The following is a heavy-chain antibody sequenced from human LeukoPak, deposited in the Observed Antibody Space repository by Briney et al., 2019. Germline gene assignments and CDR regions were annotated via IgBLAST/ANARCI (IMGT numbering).Heavy chain of an antibody. V-gene: IGHV3-23*01. CDR1: GFSLSRYA. CDR3: AKCRGSSWSDYFYY. J-gene: IGHJ4*02. Sequence: PGGSLRLSCAVSGFSLSRYAMSWVRKAPGKGLEWVSAISDSGGSTYYADSVKGRFTISRDNSRNTLYLQMNTLRAEDTAVYYCAKCRGSSWSDYFYYWGQGTLVTVSS. D-gene: IGHD6-6*01. CDR2: ISDSGGST.